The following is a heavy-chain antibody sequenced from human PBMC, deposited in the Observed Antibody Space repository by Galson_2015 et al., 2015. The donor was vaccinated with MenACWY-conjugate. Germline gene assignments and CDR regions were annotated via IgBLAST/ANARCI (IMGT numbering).Heavy chain of an antibody. D-gene: IGHD6-13*01. CDR3: TRGPLRAAGDSFDS. V-gene: IGHV1-2*06. CDR2: INPNSGGG. J-gene: IGHJ4*02. Sequence: SVKVSCKVSGNTFTVYYFHWVRQAPGQGLEWMGRINPNSGGGNSAQRFQGRVTLTRDTSVSTIYMELNRLTPDDTAVYYCTRGPLRAAGDSFDSWGQGTLVTVS. CDR1: GNTFTVYY.